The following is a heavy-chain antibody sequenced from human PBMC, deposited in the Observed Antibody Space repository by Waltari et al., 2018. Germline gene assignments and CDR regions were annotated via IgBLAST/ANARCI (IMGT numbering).Heavy chain of an antibody. V-gene: IGHV3-23*01. CDR2: SSGRDGSI. CDR3: ARDPISVTATTGFYFDL. Sequence: DVQLLESGGGLVKPGGSLRLSCAASGFTFSSFAMHWVRQAPGEGLEWVSVSSGRDGSIDYADSVKGRFTISRDNSKSTLYLQMNSLRVDDTAIYYCARDPISVTATTGFYFDLWGPGSLVTVS. CDR1: GFTFSSFA. J-gene: IGHJ4*02. D-gene: IGHD2-21*02.